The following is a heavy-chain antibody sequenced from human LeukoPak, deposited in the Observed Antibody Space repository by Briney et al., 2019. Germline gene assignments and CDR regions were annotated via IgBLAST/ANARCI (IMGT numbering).Heavy chain of an antibody. Sequence: PGGSLRLSCAASGFTFSSYSMNWVRQAPGKGLEWVSYISSSSSTIYYADSVKGRFTISRDNAKNSLYLQMNSLRDEDTAVYYCATKGRSSGSWYGNYYYGMDVWGQGTTVTVSS. J-gene: IGHJ6*02. CDR2: ISSSSSTI. CDR3: ATKGRSSGSWYGNYYYGMDV. D-gene: IGHD6-13*01. V-gene: IGHV3-48*02. CDR1: GFTFSSYS.